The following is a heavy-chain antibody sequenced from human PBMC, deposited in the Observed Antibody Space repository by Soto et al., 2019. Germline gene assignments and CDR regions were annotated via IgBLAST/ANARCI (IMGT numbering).Heavy chain of an antibody. J-gene: IGHJ4*02. CDR3: ARLPPYYYDSSGYYPTDPYFDY. CDR2: IKQDGSEK. V-gene: IGHV3-7*05. Sequence: GGSLRLSCAASGFTFSSYWMSWVRQAPGEGLEWVANIKQDGSEKYYVDSVKGRFTISRDNAKNSLYLQMNSLRAEDTAVYYCARLPPYYYDSSGYYPTDPYFDYWGQGTLVTVSS. CDR1: GFTFSSYW. D-gene: IGHD3-22*01.